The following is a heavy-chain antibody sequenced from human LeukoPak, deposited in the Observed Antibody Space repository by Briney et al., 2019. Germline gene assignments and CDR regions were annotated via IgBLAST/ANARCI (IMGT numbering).Heavy chain of an antibody. D-gene: IGHD3-22*01. CDR2: IYYGGTT. CDR1: GGSIGGYY. CDR3: ARENWRSSGYPTPHFDY. Sequence: KPSETLSLTCTVSGGSIGGYYWSWLRQPPGKGLEWIGFIYYGGTTNYNPSLKSRVTISVDTSKNQFSLRLSSVTAADTAVYYCARENWRSSGYPTPHFDYWGQGTLVTVSS. J-gene: IGHJ4*02. V-gene: IGHV4-59*01.